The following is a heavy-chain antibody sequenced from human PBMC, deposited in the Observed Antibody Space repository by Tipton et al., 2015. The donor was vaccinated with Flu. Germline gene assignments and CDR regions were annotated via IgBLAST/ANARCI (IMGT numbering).Heavy chain of an antibody. CDR2: IYYTGTT. CDR1: GAPISSYF. D-gene: IGHD4-23*01. CDR3: ARERHSGGGLNDYYGLDV. Sequence: TLSLTCTVSGAPISSYFWSWIRQSPGKGLEWIGYIYYTGTTTYNPSLNGRLTISVDTSKNQFSLRLSSLTTADTAVYYCARERHSGGGLNDYYGLDVWGQGTTVTVSS. V-gene: IGHV4-59*01. J-gene: IGHJ6*02.